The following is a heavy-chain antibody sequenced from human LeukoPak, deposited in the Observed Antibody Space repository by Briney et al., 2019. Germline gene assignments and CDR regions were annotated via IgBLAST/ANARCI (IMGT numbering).Heavy chain of an antibody. V-gene: IGHV1-18*01. CDR2: ISAYNGNT. CDR3: ARDVQQLVPYYFDY. D-gene: IGHD6-13*01. CDR1: GYTFTSYG. J-gene: IGHJ4*02. Sequence: ASVKVSCKASGYTFTSYGISWVRQAPGQGLEWMGWISAYNGNTNYAQKLQGRVTMTTDTSTSTAYMELRSLRSDDTAVYYCARDVQQLVPYYFDYWGQGTLVTVPS.